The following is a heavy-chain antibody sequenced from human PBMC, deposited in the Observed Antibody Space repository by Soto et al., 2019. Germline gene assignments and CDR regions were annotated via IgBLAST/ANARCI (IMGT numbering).Heavy chain of an antibody. Sequence: ASVKVSCKASGYTFTGYYMHWVRQAPGQGLEWMGWINPNSGGTNYAQKFQGRVTMTRDTSISTAYMELSRLRSDDTAVYYCASVDCSSTSCYAPRRAFDIWGQGTMVTVTS. V-gene: IGHV1-2*02. CDR1: GYTFTGYY. CDR2: INPNSGGT. J-gene: IGHJ3*02. D-gene: IGHD2-2*01. CDR3: ASVDCSSTSCYAPRRAFDI.